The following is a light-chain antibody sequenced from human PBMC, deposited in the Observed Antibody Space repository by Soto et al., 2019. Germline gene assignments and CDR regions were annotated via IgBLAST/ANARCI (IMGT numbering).Light chain of an antibody. V-gene: IGLV1-40*01. CDR2: GNS. CDR1: SSNIGAGYY. J-gene: IGLJ7*01. Sequence: QSVLTQPPSVSGAPGQRVTISCTGSSSNIGAGYYVHWYQQLPGTAPKLLIYGNSNRPSGVPDRFSGSKSGTSASLAITGLQAEDEADYYCQSYDSSLSVGVFGGGTKLTVL. CDR3: QSYDSSLSVGV.